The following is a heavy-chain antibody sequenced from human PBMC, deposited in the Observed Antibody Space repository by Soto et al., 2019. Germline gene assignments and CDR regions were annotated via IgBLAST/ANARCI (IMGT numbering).Heavy chain of an antibody. V-gene: IGHV3-23*01. Sequence: PGGSLRLSCAASGFTFISYSMSWVRQAPGKGLEWVSGFRTGGDDGTTYYADSVKGRFTISRDNSKNTLFLQMNSLRVEDTAIYYCAKKVNSGPGSQYFDYWGQGTLVTVSS. CDR3: AKKVNSGPGSQYFDY. J-gene: IGHJ4*02. CDR2: FRTGGDDGTT. D-gene: IGHD3-10*01. CDR1: GFTFISYS.